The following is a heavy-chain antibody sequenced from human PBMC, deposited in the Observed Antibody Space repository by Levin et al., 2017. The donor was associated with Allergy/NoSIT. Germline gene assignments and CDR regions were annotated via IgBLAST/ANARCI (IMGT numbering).Heavy chain of an antibody. CDR3: AAESSWGAAAGCYGEDAFEI. CDR1: GFTFSGYV. V-gene: IGHV3-30-3*01. D-gene: IGHD6-13*01. J-gene: IGHJ3*02. CDR2: ISYDGDKK. Sequence: LSLTCAASGFTFSGYVLHWVRQAPGRGLEWLTLISYDGDKKYYADSVEGRFTISRDSSKDTLYLQMNSLRDEDTAVYYCAAESSWGAAAGCYGEDAFEIWGQGTMVTVSS.